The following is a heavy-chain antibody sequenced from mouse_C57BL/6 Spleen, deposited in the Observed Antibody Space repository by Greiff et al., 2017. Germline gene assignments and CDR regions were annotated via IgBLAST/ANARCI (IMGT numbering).Heavy chain of an antibody. J-gene: IGHJ1*03. CDR2: IDPSDSYT. CDR3: APARVGYFDV. CDR1: GYTFTSYW. Sequence: VQLQQPGAELVMPGASVKLSCKASGYTFTSYWMHWVKQRPGQGLEWIGEIDPSDSYTNYNQKFKGKSTLTVDKSSSTAYMQLSSLTSEDSAVYYCAPARVGYFDVWGTGTTVTVSS. V-gene: IGHV1-69*01.